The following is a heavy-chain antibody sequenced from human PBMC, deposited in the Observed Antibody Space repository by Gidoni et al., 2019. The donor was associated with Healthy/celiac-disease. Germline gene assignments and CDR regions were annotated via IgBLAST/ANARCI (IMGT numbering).Heavy chain of an antibody. J-gene: IGHJ5*02. Sequence: QVTLRESGPALVKPTQTLTLTCTFSAVSLSTSGMCVSWIRQPPGTALEWLARIDWDDDKYYSTSLKTRLTISKDTSKNQVVLTMTNMDPVDTATYYCARGIAVAGRGNWFDPWGQGTLVTVSS. V-gene: IGHV2-70*15. CDR3: ARGIAVAGRGNWFDP. CDR2: IDWDDDK. D-gene: IGHD6-19*01. CDR1: AVSLSTSGMC.